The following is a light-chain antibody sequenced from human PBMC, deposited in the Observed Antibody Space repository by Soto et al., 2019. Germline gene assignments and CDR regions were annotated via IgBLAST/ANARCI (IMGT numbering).Light chain of an antibody. CDR3: QQRSNWPPELT. Sequence: EIVLTQSPATLSLSPGERATLSCRASQSVSTYLAWYQQKPGQAPRLLIYHASNRATGIPARFSGSGSGTDFTLTTSSLEPEDFAVYYCQQRSNWPPELTFGPGTKVDMK. J-gene: IGKJ3*01. V-gene: IGKV3-11*01. CDR1: QSVSTY. CDR2: HAS.